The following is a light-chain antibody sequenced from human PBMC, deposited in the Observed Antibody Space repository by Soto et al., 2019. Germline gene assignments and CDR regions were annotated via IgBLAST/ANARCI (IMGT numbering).Light chain of an antibody. Sequence: QSVMTQPPSVSAAPGQKVTISCSGSSSNIGGNSVSWYQQLPGTAPKLLIYDDNKRPSGIPDRFSGSKSGTSATLGITGLQTGDEADYYCGTWDSSLRGGVFGGGTKVTVL. CDR1: SSNIGGNS. V-gene: IGLV1-51*01. CDR3: GTWDSSLRGGV. J-gene: IGLJ2*01. CDR2: DDN.